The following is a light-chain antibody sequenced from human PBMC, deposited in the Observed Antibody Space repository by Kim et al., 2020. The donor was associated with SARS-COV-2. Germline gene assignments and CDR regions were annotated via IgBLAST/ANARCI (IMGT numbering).Light chain of an antibody. CDR2: GAS. CDR3: QQYGDSPYT. Sequence: PGASATLAYRGSKSGSNSNVAWYKQRPGPAPRLLIYGASNRATGIPDRFRCGGSGTDFTLTISRLEPEDFAVYHCQQYGDSPYTFGQGTKVDIK. V-gene: IGKV3-20*01. CDR1: KSGSNSN. J-gene: IGKJ2*01.